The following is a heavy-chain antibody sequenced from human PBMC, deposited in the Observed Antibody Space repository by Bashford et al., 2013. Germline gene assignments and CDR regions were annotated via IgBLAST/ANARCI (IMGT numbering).Heavy chain of an antibody. CDR2: ISWNSGSI. J-gene: IGHJ4*02. CDR3: AGGGDSSGWVY. D-gene: IGHD6-19*01. Sequence: WIRQLPGKGLEWVSGISWNSGSIGYVDSVKGRFTISRDNAKNSLYLQMNSLRAEDTAVYYCAGGGDSSGWVYWGQGTLVTVSS. V-gene: IGHV3-9*01.